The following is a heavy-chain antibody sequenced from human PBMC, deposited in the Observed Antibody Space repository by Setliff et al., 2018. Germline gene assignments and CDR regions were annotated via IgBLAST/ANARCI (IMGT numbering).Heavy chain of an antibody. CDR3: ARIGITMIVVVNPSLFYGMDV. CDR1: GYTFTSYY. J-gene: IGHJ6*02. CDR2: INPSGGST. D-gene: IGHD3-22*01. V-gene: IGHV1-46*01. Sequence: ASVKVSCKASGYTFTSYYMHWVRQAPGQGLEWMGIINPSGGSTSYAQKFQGRVTMTRDTSISTAYTELSRLRSDDTAVYYCARIGITMIVVVNPSLFYGMDVWGQGTTVTVSS.